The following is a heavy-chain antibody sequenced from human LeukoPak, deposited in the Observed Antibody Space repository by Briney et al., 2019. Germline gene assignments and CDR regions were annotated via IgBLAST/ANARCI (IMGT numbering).Heavy chain of an antibody. Sequence: GGSLRLSCAASGFTFSTYWMSWVRQAPGKGLGRVAYINQDGSEKHYVDSVKGRFTISRDNAKNSLYLQMNSLRAEDTAVYYCARPAIAAAQDYWGQGTLVTVSS. J-gene: IGHJ4*02. CDR2: INQDGSEK. CDR3: ARPAIAAAQDY. D-gene: IGHD6-13*01. V-gene: IGHV3-7*04. CDR1: GFTFSTYW.